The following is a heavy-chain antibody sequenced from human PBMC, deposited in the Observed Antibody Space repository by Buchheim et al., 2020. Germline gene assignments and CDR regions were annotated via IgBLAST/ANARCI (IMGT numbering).Heavy chain of an antibody. D-gene: IGHD3-3*01. Sequence: QVQLVESGGGVVQPGTSLRLSCVASGFTFGMYGMHWVRQAPGKGLEWVTFIDYDGSIKYYGDSVKDRFTVSSDKSNSTVYLQMTGVRPEDTGVYYCARDRAPYYDFWSGEFEYWGQGTL. J-gene: IGHJ4*02. CDR3: ARDRAPYYDFWSGEFEY. CDR1: GFTFGMYG. CDR2: IDYDGSIK. V-gene: IGHV3-33*01.